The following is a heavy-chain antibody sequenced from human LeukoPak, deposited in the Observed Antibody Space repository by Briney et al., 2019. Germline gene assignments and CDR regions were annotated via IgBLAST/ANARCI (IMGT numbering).Heavy chain of an antibody. CDR2: IIPILGIA. J-gene: IGHJ6*02. D-gene: IGHD6-13*01. V-gene: IGHV1-69*04. Sequence: SVKVSCKASGGTFSSYAISWVRQAPGQGLEWMGRIIPILGIANYAQKFQGRVTITADKSTSTAYMELSSLRSEDTAVYYCALVQQQLVKYYYYYGMDVWGQGTTVTVSS. CDR1: GGTFSSYA. CDR3: ALVQQQLVKYYYYYGMDV.